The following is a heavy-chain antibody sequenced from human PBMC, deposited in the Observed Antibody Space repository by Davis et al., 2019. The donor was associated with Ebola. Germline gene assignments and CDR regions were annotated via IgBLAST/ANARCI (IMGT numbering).Heavy chain of an antibody. CDR1: GYTFTSYA. D-gene: IGHD2-8*01. Sequence: AASVKVSCKASGYTFTSYAMHWVRQAPGQGLEWMGWINPNSGGTNYAQKFQGWVTMTRDTSISTAYMELSRLRSDDTAVYYCARSGCTNGVCSAHYYYYGMDVWGQGTTVTVSS. CDR2: INPNSGGT. J-gene: IGHJ6*02. V-gene: IGHV1-2*04. CDR3: ARSGCTNGVCSAHYYYYGMDV.